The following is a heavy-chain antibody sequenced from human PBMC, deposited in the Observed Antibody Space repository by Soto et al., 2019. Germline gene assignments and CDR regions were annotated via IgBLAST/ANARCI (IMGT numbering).Heavy chain of an antibody. CDR2: IYWNDDK. Sequence: QITLKESGPTLVKPTQPLTLTCIFSVFSLRTSGVGVGWIRQPPGKALEWLGFIYWNDDKRYSPSLKSRLTITKDTSKNQVVLTMKNMDPVDTATYYCAKSGSSGWYGWFDPWGQGTLVTVSS. V-gene: IGHV2-5*01. D-gene: IGHD6-19*01. CDR1: VFSLRTSGVG. CDR3: AKSGSSGWYGWFDP. J-gene: IGHJ5*02.